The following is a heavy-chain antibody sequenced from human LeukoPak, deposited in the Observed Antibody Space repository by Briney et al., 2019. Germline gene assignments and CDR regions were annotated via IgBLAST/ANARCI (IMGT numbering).Heavy chain of an antibody. J-gene: IGHJ4*02. D-gene: IGHD6-25*01. CDR2: ITGSVGST. CDR3: AKKRVDDRPPLH. V-gene: IGHV3-23*01. CDR1: GFTFSNYA. Sequence: GGSLRLSCVASGFTFSNYAMSWVRQAPGKGLEWVSGITGSVGSTYYADSVKGRFTISRDNSKSTLYLQMNSLRDDDTAVYYCAKKRVDDRPPLHWGQGTLVTVSS.